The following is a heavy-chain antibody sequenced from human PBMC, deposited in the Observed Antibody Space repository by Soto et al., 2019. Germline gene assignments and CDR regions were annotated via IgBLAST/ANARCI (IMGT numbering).Heavy chain of an antibody. Sequence: QVQLMQSGAEVKKPGASVKVSCKASGDTFTDYYIHWVRQAPGQGLEWMGTVNPSGGHTTYAQHFRDRETRPGDPSTGTSGGAMTSLTSNDTAIYYGARGGLVVLVTAALDYWGRGPLVTVSS. J-gene: IGHJ4*02. CDR3: ARGGLVVLVTAALDY. V-gene: IGHV1-46*01. CDR1: GDTFTDYY. D-gene: IGHD2-21*01. CDR2: VNPSGGHT.